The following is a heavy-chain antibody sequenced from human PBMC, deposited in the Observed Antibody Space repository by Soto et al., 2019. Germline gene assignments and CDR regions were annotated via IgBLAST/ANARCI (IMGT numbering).Heavy chain of an antibody. Sequence: QVQLVESGGGVVQAGTSLRLSCAVSGIFFSSFGMHWVRQAPGKGLEWVALISHDGSSSFYADAVRGRFTISRDNSRDTVLPQMSGLRTENTALYYCMTPGSADHSDYWGNATLVTVSS. V-gene: IGHV3-30*03. J-gene: IGHJ4*01. CDR2: ISHDGSSS. CDR1: GIFFSSFG. D-gene: IGHD4-17*01. CDR3: MTPGSADHSDY.